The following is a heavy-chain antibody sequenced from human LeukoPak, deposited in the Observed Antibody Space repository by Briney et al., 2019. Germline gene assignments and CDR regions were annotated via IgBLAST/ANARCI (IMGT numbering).Heavy chain of an antibody. CDR1: GFTFDDYA. J-gene: IGHJ4*02. D-gene: IGHD2-2*01. CDR2: ISWNSGSI. V-gene: IGHV3-9*01. Sequence: GGSLRLSCAASGFTFDDYATHWVRQAPGKGLEWVSGISWNSGSIGYADSVKGRFTISRDNAKNSLYLQMNSLRAEDTALYYCAKDHCSSTSCRAGLFDYWGQGTLVTVSS. CDR3: AKDHCSSTSCRAGLFDY.